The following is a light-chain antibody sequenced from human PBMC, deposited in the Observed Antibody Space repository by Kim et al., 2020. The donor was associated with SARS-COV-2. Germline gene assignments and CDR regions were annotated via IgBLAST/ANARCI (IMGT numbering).Light chain of an antibody. V-gene: IGKV3-15*01. CDR3: QQYNKWPRT. Sequence: IVMTQSPGTLSVSPGDRATLSCTASQTISSTLAWYQQRPGQAPRLLIYGASTRATGVPARFSGGGSGTEFTLTISSLQSEDFAVYYCQQYNKWPRTFGQGTKVDIK. CDR2: GAS. J-gene: IGKJ1*01. CDR1: QTISST.